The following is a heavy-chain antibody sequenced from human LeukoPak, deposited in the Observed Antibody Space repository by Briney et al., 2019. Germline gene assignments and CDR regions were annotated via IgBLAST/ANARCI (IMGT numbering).Heavy chain of an antibody. CDR3: AREGWLSTTNY. J-gene: IGHJ4*02. D-gene: IGHD3-22*01. V-gene: IGHV4-61*02. CDR2: IYTSGST. CDR1: GGSISSGSYY. Sequence: PSETLSLTCTVSGGSISSGSYYWSWIRQPAGKGLEWIGRIYTSGSTNYNPSLKSRVTISVDTSKNQFSPKLSSVTAADTAVYYCAREGWLSTTNYWGQGTLVTVSS.